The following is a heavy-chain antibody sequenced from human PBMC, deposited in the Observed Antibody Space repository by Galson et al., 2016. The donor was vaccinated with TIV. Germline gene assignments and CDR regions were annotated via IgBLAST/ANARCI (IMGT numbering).Heavy chain of an antibody. CDR1: TIHFSTFA. D-gene: IGHD3-3*01. Sequence: SLRLSCAASTIHFSTFAMHWVRQTPGRGLEWVAVISYDSTDIYYADSVKGRFTISRDNSKNTLFLQMNRLRSEDSGVYFCASPRHGGFLRFSMDVWGQGTTVIVS. CDR3: ASPRHGGFLRFSMDV. J-gene: IGHJ6*02. CDR2: ISYDSTDI. V-gene: IGHV3-30*04.